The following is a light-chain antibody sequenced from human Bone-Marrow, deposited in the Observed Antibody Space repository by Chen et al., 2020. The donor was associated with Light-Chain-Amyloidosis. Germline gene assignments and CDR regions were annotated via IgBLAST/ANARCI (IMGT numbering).Light chain of an antibody. Sequence: EIVFTQSPATLSLSPGERATLSCRASQSVSSYLAWYQQKPGQAPRLLIYDASNMATGIPARFSGIGSGTDFTLTISSLEPEDFAVYYCQHRSNWPLTFGQGTRLEIK. J-gene: IGKJ5*01. CDR1: QSVSSY. CDR2: DAS. V-gene: IGKV3-11*01. CDR3: QHRSNWPLT.